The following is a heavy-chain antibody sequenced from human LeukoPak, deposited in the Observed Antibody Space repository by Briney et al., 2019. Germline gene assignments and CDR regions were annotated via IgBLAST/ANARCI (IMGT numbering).Heavy chain of an antibody. J-gene: IGHJ6*02. Sequence: ASVKVSCEASGYTFTSYDINWVRQATGQGLEWMGWMNPNSGNTGYAQKFQGRVTMTRNTSISTAYMELSSLRSEDTAVYYCALTYYDFWSGYSGMDVWGQGTTVTVSS. CDR1: GYTFTSYD. CDR2: MNPNSGNT. D-gene: IGHD3-3*01. V-gene: IGHV1-8*01. CDR3: ALTYYDFWSGYSGMDV.